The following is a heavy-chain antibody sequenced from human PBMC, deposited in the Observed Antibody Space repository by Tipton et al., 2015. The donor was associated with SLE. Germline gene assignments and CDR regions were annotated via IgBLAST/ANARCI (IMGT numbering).Heavy chain of an antibody. CDR1: GGSISSSSYY. CDR2: IYYSGST. J-gene: IGHJ4*02. V-gene: IGHV4-61*05. CDR3: ARGQIGNYGY. Sequence: TLSLTCTVSGGSISSSSYYWGWIRQPPGKGLEWIGYIYYSGSTNYNPSLKSRVTISVDTSKNQFSLKLSSVTAADTAVYYCARGQIGNYGYWGQGTLVTVSS. D-gene: IGHD1-7*01.